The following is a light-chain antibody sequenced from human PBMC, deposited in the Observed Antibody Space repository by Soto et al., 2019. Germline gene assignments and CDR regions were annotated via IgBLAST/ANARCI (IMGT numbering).Light chain of an antibody. Sequence: VLTHPPSVSGAPGQRVTISCTGSSSNIGAHVVHWYQHLPGTAPKLLIFGDYNRPSGVPDRISGSRSGTSASLAITGLQAEDEADYYCQSYERGLSGFVFGTGTKVTVL. CDR1: SSNIGAHV. V-gene: IGLV1-40*01. CDR3: QSYERGLSGFV. J-gene: IGLJ1*01. CDR2: GDY.